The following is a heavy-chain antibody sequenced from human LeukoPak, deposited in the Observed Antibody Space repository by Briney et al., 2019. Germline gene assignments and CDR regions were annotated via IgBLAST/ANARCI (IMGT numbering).Heavy chain of an antibody. J-gene: IGHJ4*02. CDR3: TRAGSWGSFDY. CDR2: ISSSSSTI. Sequence: GGSLRLSCAASGFTFSSYSMNWVRQAPGKGLGWVSYISSSSSTIYYADSVKGRFTISRDNAKNSLYLQMNSLRAEDTAVYFCTRAGSWGSFDYWGQGTLVTVSS. V-gene: IGHV3-48*01. CDR1: GFTFSSYS. D-gene: IGHD2-15*01.